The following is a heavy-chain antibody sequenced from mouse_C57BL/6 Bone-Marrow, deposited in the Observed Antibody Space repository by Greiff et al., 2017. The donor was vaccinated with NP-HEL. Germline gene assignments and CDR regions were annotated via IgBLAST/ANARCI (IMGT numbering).Heavy chain of an antibody. J-gene: IGHJ2*01. Sequence: ESGPGLVKPSQSLSLTCSVTGYSITSGYYWNWIRQFPGNKLEWMGYISYDGSNNYNPSLKNRISITRDTSKNQFFLKLNSVTTEDTATYYCASYYSNYGYFDYWGQGTTLTVSS. V-gene: IGHV3-6*01. CDR2: ISYDGSN. D-gene: IGHD2-5*01. CDR3: ASYYSNYGYFDY. CDR1: GYSITSGYY.